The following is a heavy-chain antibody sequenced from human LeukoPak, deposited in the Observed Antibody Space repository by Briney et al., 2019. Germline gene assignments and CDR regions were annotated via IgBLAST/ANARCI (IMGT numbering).Heavy chain of an antibody. CDR1: GYSISSGYY. CDR3: ARVVVGATSSFDN. Sequence: SETLSLTCTVSGYSISSGYYWGWIRQPPGKGLEWIGSIYHSGSTYYNPSLKSRVTISVDTSKNQFSLKLSSVTAADTAVYYCARVVVGATSSFDNWGQGTLVTVSS. CDR2: IYHSGST. V-gene: IGHV4-38-2*02. J-gene: IGHJ4*02. D-gene: IGHD1-26*01.